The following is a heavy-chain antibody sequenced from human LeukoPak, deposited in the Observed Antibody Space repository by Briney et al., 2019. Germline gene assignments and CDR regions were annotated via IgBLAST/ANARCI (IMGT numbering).Heavy chain of an antibody. D-gene: IGHD3-22*01. V-gene: IGHV3-33*08. CDR3: ARGYYDSSGYSFDY. Sequence: PGRSLRLSCGVSGFTFSSHGMHWVRQAPGKGLEWVAVIWYDGTNKYYVDSVKGRFTISRDNSKNTLYLQMNSLRAEDTAVYYCARGYYDSSGYSFDYWGQGTLVTVSS. CDR2: IWYDGTNK. CDR1: GFTFSSHG. J-gene: IGHJ4*02.